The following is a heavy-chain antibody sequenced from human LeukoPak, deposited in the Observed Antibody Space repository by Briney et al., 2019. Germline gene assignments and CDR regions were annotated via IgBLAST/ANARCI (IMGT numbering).Heavy chain of an antibody. CDR2: INPNSGDT. Sequence: ASVKASCKASGYSFTDYYMHWVRQAPGQGLEWMGWINPNSGDTNFAQKFQGRVTMTRDTSISTVYMELSRLRSDDTAVFYCARGYYDSSDFEYFQHWGQGTLVTVSS. D-gene: IGHD3-22*01. V-gene: IGHV1-2*02. CDR1: GYSFTDYY. CDR3: ARGYYDSSDFEYFQH. J-gene: IGHJ1*01.